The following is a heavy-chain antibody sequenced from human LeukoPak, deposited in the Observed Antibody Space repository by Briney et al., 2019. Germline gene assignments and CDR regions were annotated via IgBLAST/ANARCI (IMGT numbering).Heavy chain of an antibody. J-gene: IGHJ3*02. CDR3: ARIDHGYDILTGYPVDAFDI. Sequence: SETLSLTCTVSGGSISSYYWSWIRQPPGKGLEWIGYIYYSGSTNYNPSLKSRVIISVDTSKNQFSLKLSSVTAADTAVYYCARIDHGYDILTGYPVDAFDIWGQGTMVTVSS. CDR2: IYYSGST. CDR1: GGSISSYY. D-gene: IGHD3-9*01. V-gene: IGHV4-59*01.